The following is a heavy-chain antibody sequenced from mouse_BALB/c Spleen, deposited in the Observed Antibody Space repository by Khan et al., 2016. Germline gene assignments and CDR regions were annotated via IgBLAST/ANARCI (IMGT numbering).Heavy chain of an antibody. D-gene: IGHD2-14*01. Sequence: QVQLQQSGAELVKPGASVKISCKASGFAFSSYWMHWVKQRPGQGLEWIGQIYPGDGDTNYNRKFKGKATLTADKSSSTAYMQLSSLTSEDSAVYFCARGTPFANWGQGTLVTVSA. V-gene: IGHV1-80*01. J-gene: IGHJ3*01. CDR2: IYPGDGDT. CDR1: GFAFSSYW. CDR3: ARGTPFAN.